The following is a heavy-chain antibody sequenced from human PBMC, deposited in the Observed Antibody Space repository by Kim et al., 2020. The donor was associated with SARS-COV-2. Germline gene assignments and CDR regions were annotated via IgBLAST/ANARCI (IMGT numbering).Heavy chain of an antibody. CDR1: GFTFDDYA. V-gene: IGHV3-9*01. D-gene: IGHD5-18*01. Sequence: GGSLRLSCAAFGFTFDDYAMHWVRQAPGKGLEWVSGISWNSGSIGYADSVKGRFTISRDNAKNSLYLQMNSLRAEDTALYYCAKDIHLPTGRIQLWRAGAFDIWGQGTMVTVSS. CDR2: ISWNSGSI. J-gene: IGHJ3*02. CDR3: AKDIHLPTGRIQLWRAGAFDI.